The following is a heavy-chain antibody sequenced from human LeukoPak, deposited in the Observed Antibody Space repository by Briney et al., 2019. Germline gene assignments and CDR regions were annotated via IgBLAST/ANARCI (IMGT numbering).Heavy chain of an antibody. J-gene: IGHJ3*02. CDR3: ARGAHTYYYDSSGLDAFDI. CDR2: IGTAGDT. CDR1: GFTFSSYD. D-gene: IGHD3-22*01. Sequence: GGTLRLSCAASGFTFSSYDMHWVRQATGKGLEWVSAIGTAGDTYYPGSVKGRFTISRENAKNSLYLQMNSLRAGDTAVYYCARGAHTYYYDSSGLDAFDIWGQGTMVTVSS. V-gene: IGHV3-13*01.